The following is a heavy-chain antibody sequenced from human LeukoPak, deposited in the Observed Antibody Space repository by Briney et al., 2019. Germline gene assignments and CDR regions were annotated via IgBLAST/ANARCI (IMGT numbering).Heavy chain of an antibody. CDR1: GYTFTSYD. Sequence: ASVKVSRKASGYTFTSYDINWVRQATGQGLEWMGWMNPNSGNTGYAQKFQGRVTMTRNTSISTAYMQLSSLRSEDTAVYYCARGGGKTGTTRPPNYWGQGTLVTVSS. D-gene: IGHD1-1*01. CDR3: ARGGGKTGTTRPPNY. V-gene: IGHV1-8*01. CDR2: MNPNSGNT. J-gene: IGHJ4*02.